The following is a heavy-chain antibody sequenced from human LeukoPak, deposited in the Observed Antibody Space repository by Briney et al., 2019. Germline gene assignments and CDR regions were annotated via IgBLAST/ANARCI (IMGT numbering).Heavy chain of an antibody. Sequence: PSETLSLTCAVYGGSFSGYYWSWIRQPPGKGLEWIGEINHSGSTNYNPSLKSRVTISVDTSKNQFSLKLSSVTAVDTAVYYCARTKVAEGEYFDYWGQGTLVTVSS. CDR2: INHSGST. J-gene: IGHJ4*02. D-gene: IGHD6-19*01. V-gene: IGHV4-34*01. CDR3: ARTKVAEGEYFDY. CDR1: GGSFSGYY.